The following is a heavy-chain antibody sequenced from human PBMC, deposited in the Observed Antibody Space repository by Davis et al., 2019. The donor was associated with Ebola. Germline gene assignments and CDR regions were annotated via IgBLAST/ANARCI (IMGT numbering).Heavy chain of an antibody. V-gene: IGHV1-3*01. J-gene: IGHJ4*02. CDR2: INAGNGNT. D-gene: IGHD1-1*01. CDR1: GYTFTSYA. Sequence: AASVKVSCKASGYTFTSYAIHWVRQAPGQRLEWMGWINAGNGNTNYAQNVQGRVTMTTDTSTSTAYMEVGSLRSDDTAVYYCARAQFPTTSDHWGQGTLVTVSS. CDR3: ARAQFPTTSDH.